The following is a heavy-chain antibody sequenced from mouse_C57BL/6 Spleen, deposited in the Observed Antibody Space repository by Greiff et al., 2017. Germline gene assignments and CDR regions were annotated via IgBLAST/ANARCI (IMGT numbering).Heavy chain of an antibody. CDR1: GYTFTSYW. D-gene: IGHD1-1*01. J-gene: IGHJ3*01. V-gene: IGHV1-74*01. CDR2: IHPSDSDT. Sequence: VQLQQPGAELVKPGASVKVSCKASGYTFTSYWMHWVKQRPGQGLEWIGRIHPSDSDTNYNQKFKGKATLTVDKSSSTAYMQLSSLTSEDSAVYYCAIEEGITPFAYWGQGTLVTVSA. CDR3: AIEEGITPFAY.